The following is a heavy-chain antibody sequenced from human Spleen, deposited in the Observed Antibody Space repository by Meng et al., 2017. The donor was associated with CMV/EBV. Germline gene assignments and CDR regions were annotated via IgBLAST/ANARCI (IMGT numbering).Heavy chain of an antibody. Sequence: ESLKISCAASGFTFSSSAMSWIRQPPGKGLEWIGQTNDSEDTNYNPSLKSRVTISVDTSKNQFSLRLSSVTAADTAVYYCARALRGYSYGYDYWGQGTLVTVSS. CDR3: ARALRGYSYGYDY. J-gene: IGHJ4*02. V-gene: IGHV4-34*01. D-gene: IGHD5-18*01. CDR1: GFTFSSSA. CDR2: TNDSEDT.